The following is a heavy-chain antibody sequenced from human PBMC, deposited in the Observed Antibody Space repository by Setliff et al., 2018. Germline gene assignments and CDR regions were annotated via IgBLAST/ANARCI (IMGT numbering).Heavy chain of an antibody. J-gene: IGHJ4*02. CDR1: GGSISSSSYQ. Sequence: SSETLSLTCTVSGGSISSSSYQWGWVRQTPGKGLEWIGSIYYSGTAYYNPSLKSRVTISVDTPKNQFSLQVTSVTATDTAVYYCARHEFVGGYYGSVTYRHFDYWGQGILVTVSS. V-gene: IGHV4-39*01. D-gene: IGHD3-10*01. CDR2: IYYSGTA. CDR3: ARHEFVGGYYGSVTYRHFDY.